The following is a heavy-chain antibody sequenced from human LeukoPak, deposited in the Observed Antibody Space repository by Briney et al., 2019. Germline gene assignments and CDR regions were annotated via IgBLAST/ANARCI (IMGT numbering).Heavy chain of an antibody. CDR3: TRAVAVTRFFFDY. CDR2: IDPSGGST. J-gene: IGHJ4*02. Sequence: ASVKVSCKASGYTFTSYYMHWVRQAPGQGLEWMGIIDPSGGSTSYAQKFQGRVTMTRDTSTSTVYMELSSLRSEDTAVYYCTRAVAVTRFFFDYWGQGTLVTVSS. D-gene: IGHD4-17*01. CDR1: GYTFTSYY. V-gene: IGHV1-46*03.